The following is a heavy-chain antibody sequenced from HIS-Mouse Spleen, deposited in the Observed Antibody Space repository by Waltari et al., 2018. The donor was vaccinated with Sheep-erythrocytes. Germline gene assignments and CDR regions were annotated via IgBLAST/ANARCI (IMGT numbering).Heavy chain of an antibody. V-gene: IGHV1-69*04. CDR2: ISHILGIA. CDR3: AREVVPAATTVYYYYGMDV. D-gene: IGHD2-2*01. Sequence: QVQLVQSGAEVKKPGSSVKVSCKASGGTFSSYAISWVRQAPGQGLEWMGRISHILGIANYAQNFQGRVTITADKSTSTAYMELSSLRSEDTAVYYCAREVVPAATTVYYYYGMDVWGQGTTVTVSS. CDR1: GGTFSSYA. J-gene: IGHJ6*02.